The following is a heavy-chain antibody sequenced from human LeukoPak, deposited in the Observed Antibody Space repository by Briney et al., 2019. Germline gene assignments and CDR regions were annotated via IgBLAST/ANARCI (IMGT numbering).Heavy chain of an antibody. CDR3: AKGVWAPRFDS. D-gene: IGHD7-27*01. V-gene: IGHV4-34*01. J-gene: IGHJ5*01. CDR2: INHSGSI. Sequence: SETLSLTCAVYGASFSYDYWSWIRQAPGKGLEWIGEINHSGSITYNPSLKSRVTISAEKSKSQFSLRLTSVTAADTAIYYCAKGVWAPRFDSWGQGTLVTVSS. CDR1: GASFSYDY.